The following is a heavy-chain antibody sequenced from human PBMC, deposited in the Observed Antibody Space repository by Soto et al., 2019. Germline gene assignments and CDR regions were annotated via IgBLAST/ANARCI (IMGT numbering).Heavy chain of an antibody. J-gene: IGHJ4*02. D-gene: IGHD3-22*01. Sequence: QVQLVQSGAEVKKPGASVKVSCKASGYTFTSYGISWVRQAPEQGLEWMGWISAYNGNTNYAQKLQGRVTMTTDTSTSTAYMELRSLRSDDTAVYYCARATRNYYDSSGYYCEIDYWGQGTLVTVSS. CDR2: ISAYNGNT. CDR1: GYTFTSYG. V-gene: IGHV1-18*01. CDR3: ARATRNYYDSSGYYCEIDY.